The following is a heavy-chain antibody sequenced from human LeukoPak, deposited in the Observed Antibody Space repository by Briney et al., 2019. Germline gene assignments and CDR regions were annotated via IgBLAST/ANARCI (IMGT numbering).Heavy chain of an antibody. CDR2: ISGSGSGT. D-gene: IGHD1-1*01. CDR3: ARPTYNWNGVWDY. V-gene: IGHV3-23*01. Sequence: GGSLRLSCAASEFTFSSYGMSWVRQAPGKGLEWVSSISGSGSGTYYADSVKGRFTISRDNAKNTLYLQMNSLRAEDTAVYYCARPTYNWNGVWDYWGQGTLVTVSS. CDR1: EFTFSSYG. J-gene: IGHJ4*02.